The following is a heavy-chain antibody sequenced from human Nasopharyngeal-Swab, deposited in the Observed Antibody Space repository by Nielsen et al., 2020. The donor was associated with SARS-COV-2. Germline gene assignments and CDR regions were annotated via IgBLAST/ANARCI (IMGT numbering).Heavy chain of an antibody. Sequence: WVRQAPGQGLEWMVIINPSGGSTSYAQKFQGRVTMTRDTSTSTVYMELSRLRSEDTAVYYCARGAYYGSGSYFHYYYGMDVWGQGTTVTVSS. J-gene: IGHJ6*02. D-gene: IGHD3-10*01. CDR2: INPSGGST. CDR3: ARGAYYGSGSYFHYYYGMDV. V-gene: IGHV1-46*01.